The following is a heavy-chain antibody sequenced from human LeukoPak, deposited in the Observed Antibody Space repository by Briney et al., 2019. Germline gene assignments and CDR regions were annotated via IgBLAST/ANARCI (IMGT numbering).Heavy chain of an antibody. J-gene: IGHJ4*02. CDR3: AREEDFIRL. CDR1: GGPIRTYQ. D-gene: IGHD3-3*01. Sequence: PSETLSLTCTVSGGPIRTYQWSWIRQPPGKGLEWIGEINHSGSTNCNPSLKSRVTISVDTSKNQFSLKLSSVTAADTAVYYCAREEDFIRLWGQGTLVTVSS. V-gene: IGHV4-34*01. CDR2: INHSGST.